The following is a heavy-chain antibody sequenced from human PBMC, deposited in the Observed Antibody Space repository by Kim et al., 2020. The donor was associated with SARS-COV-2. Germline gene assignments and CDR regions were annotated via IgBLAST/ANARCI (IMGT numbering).Heavy chain of an antibody. V-gene: IGHV3-33*01. CDR3: ARTPGYYYGMDV. J-gene: IGHJ6*02. CDR2: K. Sequence: KYYADSVKGRLTITRDNSKNTLYLQMNSLRAEDTAVYYCARTPGYYYGMDVWGQGTTVTVSS.